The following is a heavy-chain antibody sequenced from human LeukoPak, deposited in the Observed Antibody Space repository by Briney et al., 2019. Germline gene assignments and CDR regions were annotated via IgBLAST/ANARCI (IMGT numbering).Heavy chain of an antibody. CDR3: ARVRDGYNDAYDI. CDR1: GYTFTKSY. Sequence: ASVKVSCKASGYTFTKSYIHWVRQAPGQRLEWMGLINPGGDNTNYAQNFQGKVTMTSDTSARTVYMELSSLRSEDTAIYYCARVRDGYNDAYDIWGQGTVVTVPS. J-gene: IGHJ3*02. V-gene: IGHV1-46*01. D-gene: IGHD5-24*01. CDR2: INPGGDNT.